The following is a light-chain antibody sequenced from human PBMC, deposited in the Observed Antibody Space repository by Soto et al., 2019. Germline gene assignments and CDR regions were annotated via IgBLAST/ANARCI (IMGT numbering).Light chain of an antibody. Sequence: ETVLTQSPAFLSLSPGDRDNLSCSASKNINIYLAWFKQKHDQAPKLLIFKGSERASGVPARLTDNESETDFTLTFSILEPEDSGTYYCRNRNNWTTFGTGTKVDIK. CDR3: RNRNNWTT. CDR2: KGS. J-gene: IGKJ3*01. CDR1: KNINIY. V-gene: IGKV3-11*01.